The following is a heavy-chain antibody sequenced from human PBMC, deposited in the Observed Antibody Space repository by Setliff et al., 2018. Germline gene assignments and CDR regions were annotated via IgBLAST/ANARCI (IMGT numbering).Heavy chain of an antibody. Sequence: SETLSLTCSVSGASISTTYYYWDWIRQSPEKGLEWIGTIYNPSVKSRVTISVDKSKNQFSLSLRSVTAADTAVYYCATDGPVLNGDYISWGQGTLVTVSS. J-gene: IGHJ5*02. CDR3: ATDGPVLNGDYIS. CDR1: GASISTTYYY. CDR2: I. V-gene: IGHV4-39*07. D-gene: IGHD3-10*01.